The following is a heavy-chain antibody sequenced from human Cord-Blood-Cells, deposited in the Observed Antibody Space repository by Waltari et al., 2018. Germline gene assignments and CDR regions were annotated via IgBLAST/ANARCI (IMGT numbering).Heavy chain of an antibody. J-gene: IGHJ2*01. CDR3: ARDEDHSSSSYWYFDL. V-gene: IGHV3-74*01. CDR2: INSDGSST. D-gene: IGHD6-6*01. CDR1: GLPFSRYW. Sequence: EVQLVESGGGLVPPGGSLRLFCAAPGLPFSRYWTQWLRPAPGKGLVWVSRINSDGSSTSYEDSVKGRFTISRDNAKNTLYLQMNSLRAEDTAVYYCARDEDHSSSSYWYFDLWGRGTLVTVSS.